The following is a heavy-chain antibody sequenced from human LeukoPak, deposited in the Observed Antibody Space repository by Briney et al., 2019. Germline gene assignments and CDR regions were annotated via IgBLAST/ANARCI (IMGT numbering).Heavy chain of an antibody. CDR3: ARTLLWFGEKLPRGGYFDY. Sequence: SETLSLTCAVYGGSFSGYYWSWIRQPPGKGLEWIGEINHSGSTNYNPSLKSRVTISVDTSKNQFSLKLSSVTAADTAVYYCARTLLWFGEKLPRGGYFDYWGQGTLVTVSS. V-gene: IGHV4-34*01. CDR2: INHSGST. CDR1: GGSFSGYY. D-gene: IGHD3-10*01. J-gene: IGHJ4*02.